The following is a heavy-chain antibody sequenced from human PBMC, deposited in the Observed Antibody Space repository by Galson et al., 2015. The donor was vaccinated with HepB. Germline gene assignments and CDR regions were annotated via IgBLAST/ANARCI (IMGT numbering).Heavy chain of an antibody. V-gene: IGHV1-3*01. CDR3: ARRIAVAGTFDY. D-gene: IGHD6-19*01. J-gene: IGHJ4*02. CDR2: INAGNGNT. Sequence: SVKVSCKASGYTFTSYAMRWVRQAPGQRLEWMGWINAGNGNTKYSQKFQGRVTITRDTSASTAYMELSSLRSEDTAVYYCARRIAVAGTFDYWGQGTLVTVSS. CDR1: GYTFTSYA.